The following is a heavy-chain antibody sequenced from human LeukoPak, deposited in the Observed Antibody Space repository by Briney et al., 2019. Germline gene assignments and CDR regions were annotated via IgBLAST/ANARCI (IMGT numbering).Heavy chain of an antibody. CDR1: GGSISSYY. D-gene: IGHD6-19*01. J-gene: IGHJ4*02. Sequence: SETLSLTCTVSGGSISSYYWSWIRQPPGKGLEWIGYIYYSGSTNYNPSLKSRVTISVDTSKNQFSLKLSSVTAADTAVYYCASGQWLYYFDYWGQGTLVTVSS. CDR2: IYYSGST. V-gene: IGHV4-59*01. CDR3: ASGQWLYYFDY.